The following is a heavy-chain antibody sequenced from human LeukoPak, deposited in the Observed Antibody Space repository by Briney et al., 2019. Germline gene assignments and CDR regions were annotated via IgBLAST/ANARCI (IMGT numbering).Heavy chain of an antibody. V-gene: IGHV3-13*01. CDR2: IGTAGDT. CDR1: GFTFSSYD. Sequence: GGSLRLSCAASGFTFSSYDMHWVRQATGKGLEWVSAIGTAGDTYYPGSVKGRFTISRENTKNSLYLQMNSLRAGDTAVYYCARARGKDPSFDYWGQGTLVTVSS. D-gene: IGHD1-1*01. J-gene: IGHJ4*02. CDR3: ARARGKDPSFDY.